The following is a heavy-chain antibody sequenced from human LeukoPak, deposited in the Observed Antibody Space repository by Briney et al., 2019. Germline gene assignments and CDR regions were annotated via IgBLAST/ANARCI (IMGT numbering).Heavy chain of an antibody. CDR3: ARASPAAGICAEN. CDR1: GFTFSSYW. D-gene: IGHD6-13*01. J-gene: IGHJ4*02. CDR2: INHNGNVN. Sequence: QPGGSLRLSCAASGFTFSSYWMNWARQAPGKGLEWVASINHNGNVNYYVDSVKGRFTISRDNAKSSLYLQMSNLRAEDTAVYYCARASPAAGICAENWGQGTLVTVSS. V-gene: IGHV3-7*03.